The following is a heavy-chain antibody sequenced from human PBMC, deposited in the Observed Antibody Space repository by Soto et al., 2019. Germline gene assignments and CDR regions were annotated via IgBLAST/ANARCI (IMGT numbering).Heavy chain of an antibody. CDR1: GGSFSGYY. J-gene: IGHJ5*02. Sequence: SETLSLTCAVYGGSFSGYYWSWIRQPPGKGLEWIGEINHSGSTNYNPSLKSRVTISGDTSKSQFSLKLSSVTAADTAVYYCARHTRNQFDPWGQGTLVTVSS. CDR3: ARHTRNQFDP. CDR2: INHSGST. V-gene: IGHV4-34*01.